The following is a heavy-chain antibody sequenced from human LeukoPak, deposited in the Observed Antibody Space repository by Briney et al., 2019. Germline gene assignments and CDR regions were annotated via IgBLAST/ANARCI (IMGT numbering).Heavy chain of an antibody. V-gene: IGHV3-66*01. Sequence: HPGGSLRLSCAASGFSVSGNYMSWVRQAPGKGLEWVSIIYSDGDTYYADSVEGRFTISRDNSRNTLYLQMNSLRAEDTAVYYCARDVRYYYGSGRGYYFDYWGQGTLVTVSS. D-gene: IGHD3-10*01. CDR1: GFSVSGNY. CDR2: IYSDGDT. J-gene: IGHJ4*02. CDR3: ARDVRYYYGSGRGYYFDY.